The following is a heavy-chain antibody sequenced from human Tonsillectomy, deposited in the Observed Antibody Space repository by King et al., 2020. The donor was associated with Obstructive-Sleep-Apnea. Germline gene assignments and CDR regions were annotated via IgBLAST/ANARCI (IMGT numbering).Heavy chain of an antibody. CDR3: ARILNYDRSGYYLWFDP. D-gene: IGHD3-22*01. J-gene: IGHJ5*02. CDR2: IYPGDSDI. CDR1: GYSFTRYW. V-gene: IGHV5-51*01. Sequence: VQLVESGAEVKKPGESLTISCKGSGYSFTRYWIGWVRQMPGNGLEWMGIIYPGDSDIRYSPSFQGQVTVSADKSISTAYLQWSSLKASDTAMYYCARILNYDRSGYYLWFDPWGQGTLVTVSA.